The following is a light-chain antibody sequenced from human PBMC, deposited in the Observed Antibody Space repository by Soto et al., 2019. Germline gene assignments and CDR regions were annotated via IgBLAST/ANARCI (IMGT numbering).Light chain of an antibody. J-gene: IGLJ3*02. V-gene: IGLV2-14*01. CDR2: EVA. CDR3: RAYSVTNTLGV. Sequence: QSALTQPASVSGSPGQSITISCTGTDSDIGDNNYVSWYQQYPGRAPKLMIYEVANRPSGVSDRFSGSKSGNTASLTILGLQAEDEADYYCRAYSVTNTLGVFGGGTKVTVL. CDR1: DSDIGDNNY.